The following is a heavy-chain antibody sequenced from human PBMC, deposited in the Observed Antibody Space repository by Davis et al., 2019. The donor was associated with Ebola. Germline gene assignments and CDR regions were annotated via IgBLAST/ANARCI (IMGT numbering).Heavy chain of an antibody. J-gene: IGHJ5*02. V-gene: IGHV4-61*01. CDR2: IYYSGST. D-gene: IGHD6-13*01. Sequence: MPSETLSLTCTVSGDSVSSRSYYWSWIRQPPGKGLEWIGYIYYSGSTNYNPSLKSRVTISVDTSKNQFSLKLSSVTAADTAVYYCARAKKGQQLADPWGQGTLVTVSS. CDR1: GDSVSSRSYY. CDR3: ARAKKGQQLADP.